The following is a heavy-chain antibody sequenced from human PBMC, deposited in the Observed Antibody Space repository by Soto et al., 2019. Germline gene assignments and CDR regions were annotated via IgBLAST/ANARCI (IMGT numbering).Heavy chain of an antibody. CDR3: ARRPRSNNWFDP. V-gene: IGHV1-69*12. J-gene: IGHJ5*02. CDR2: ILPIYGTA. CDR1: GGTFSSYA. Sequence: QVQLVQSGAEVKKPGSSVKVSCKASGGTFSSYAISWVRQAPGQGLEWMGGILPIYGTANYAQKFQGRVTIXAXXSTNTAYIEVNSLRSEEAAVYYFARRPRSNNWFDPWGQGTLVTVSS.